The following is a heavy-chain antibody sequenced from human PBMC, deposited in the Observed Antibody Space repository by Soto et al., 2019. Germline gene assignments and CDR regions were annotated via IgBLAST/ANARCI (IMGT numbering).Heavy chain of an antibody. D-gene: IGHD6-19*01. Sequence: QVRLQEWGPGLVKPSQTLSLKCSVSGGSITTGGRDWSWIRQLPGKGLEWLGDIYYSGNTYYNASLKSRDTISVEAAKNQSSLKLSSVTAADTAVYYCAPPLVFTGGAGFDIWGQGRLGTVSS. CDR2: IYYSGNT. CDR1: GGSITTGGRD. J-gene: IGHJ3*02. CDR3: APPLVFTGGAGFDI. V-gene: IGHV4-31*02.